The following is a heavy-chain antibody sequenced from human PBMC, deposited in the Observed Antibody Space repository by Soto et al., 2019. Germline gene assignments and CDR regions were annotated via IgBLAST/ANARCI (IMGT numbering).Heavy chain of an antibody. CDR2: IIPIFGTA. CDR1: GGTFSSYA. D-gene: IGHD3-3*01. V-gene: IGHV1-69*13. Sequence: WASVKVSCKASGGTFSSYAISWVRQAPGQGLEWMGGIIPIFGTANYAQKFQGRVTITADESTSTAYMELSSLRSEDTAVYYCARSIFGVVHDAFDIWGQGTMVAV. J-gene: IGHJ3*02. CDR3: ARSIFGVVHDAFDI.